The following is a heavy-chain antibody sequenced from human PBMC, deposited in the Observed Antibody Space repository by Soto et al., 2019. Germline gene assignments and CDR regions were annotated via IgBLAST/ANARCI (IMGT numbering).Heavy chain of an antibody. CDR2: ISSSGSTI. Sequence: GGSLRLSCAGSRFTFSSYEMNWVRQAPGKGLEWVSYISSSGSTIYYADSVKGRFTISRDNAKNSLYLQMNSLRAEDTAVYYCARNYYYGMDVWGQGTTVTVSS. CDR3: ARNYYYGMDV. V-gene: IGHV3-48*03. J-gene: IGHJ6*02. CDR1: RFTFSSYE.